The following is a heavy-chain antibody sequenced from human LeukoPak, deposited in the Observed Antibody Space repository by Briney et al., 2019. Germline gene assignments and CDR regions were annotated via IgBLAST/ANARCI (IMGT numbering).Heavy chain of an antibody. J-gene: IGHJ4*02. Sequence: GGSLRLSCAASGFTVSSNYMSWVRQAPGKGLEWVSVIYSGGSTYYADSVKGRFTISRDNSKNTLYLQMNSLRAEDTAVCYCARVRYDYVWGSYRQTGGYFDYWGQGTLVTVSS. D-gene: IGHD3-16*02. CDR1: GFTVSSNY. CDR3: ARVRYDYVWGSYRQTGGYFDY. V-gene: IGHV3-53*01. CDR2: IYSGGST.